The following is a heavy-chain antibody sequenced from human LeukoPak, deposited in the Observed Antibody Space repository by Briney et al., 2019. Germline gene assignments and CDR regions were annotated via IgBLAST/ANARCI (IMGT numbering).Heavy chain of an antibody. CDR2: IYSGGST. Sequence: GGSLRLSCAASGFAVSSDYMSWVRQAPGKGLEWVSVIYSGGSTYYADSVKGRFTISRDKSKNTVYLQMNSLRFEDTAMYYCARNWFDPWGQGTLVTVSS. CDR1: GFAVSSDY. CDR3: ARNWFDP. J-gene: IGHJ5*02. V-gene: IGHV3-53*05.